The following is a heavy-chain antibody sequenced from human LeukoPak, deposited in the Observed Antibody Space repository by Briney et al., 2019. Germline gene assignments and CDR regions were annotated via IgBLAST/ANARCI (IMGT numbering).Heavy chain of an antibody. V-gene: IGHV3-33*01. D-gene: IGHD2-21*02. J-gene: IGHJ4*02. CDR1: GFTFSSYG. Sequence: GGSLRLPCAASGFTFSSYGMHWVRQAPGKGLEWVAVIWYDGSNKYYADSVKGRFTISRDNSKNTLYLQMNSLRAEDTAVYYCARDSTVTAGFDYWGQGTLVTVSS. CDR3: ARDSTVTAGFDY. CDR2: IWYDGSNK.